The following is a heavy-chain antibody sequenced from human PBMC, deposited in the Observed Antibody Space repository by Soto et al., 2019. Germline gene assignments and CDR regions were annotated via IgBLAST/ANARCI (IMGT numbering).Heavy chain of an antibody. J-gene: IGHJ1*01. CDR1: GFTFSSYG. CDR2: ISASDGGA. CDR3: EKDSAREYLQH. Sequence: GGSLRLSCAASGFTFSSYGMSWVRQAPEKGLEWVSGISASDGGAYCADSVKGRFTISRDNSENTLYLQMNSLRVEDTAVYYCEKDSAREYLQHWGPGTLVTVSS. V-gene: IGHV3-23*01. D-gene: IGHD3-10*01.